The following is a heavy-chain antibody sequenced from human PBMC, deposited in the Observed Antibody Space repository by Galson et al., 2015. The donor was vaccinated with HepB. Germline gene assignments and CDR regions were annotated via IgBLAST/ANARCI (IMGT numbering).Heavy chain of an antibody. D-gene: IGHD3-16*02. V-gene: IGHV1-18*01. J-gene: IGHJ5*02. Sequence: SVKVSCKASGYTFTSYGISWVRQAPGQGLEWMGWISAYNGNTNYAQKLQGRVTMTTDTSTSTAYMELRSLRSDDTAVYYCARDDAYDYIWGSYRGPNWFDPWGQGTLVTVSS. CDR1: GYTFTSYG. CDR2: ISAYNGNT. CDR3: ARDDAYDYIWGSYRGPNWFDP.